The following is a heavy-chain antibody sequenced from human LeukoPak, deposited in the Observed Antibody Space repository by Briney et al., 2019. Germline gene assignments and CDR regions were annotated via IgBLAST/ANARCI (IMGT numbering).Heavy chain of an antibody. D-gene: IGHD2/OR15-2a*01. V-gene: IGHV4-61*02. CDR3: ARIHCNTINCPTVYHWIDP. CDR1: GGSISSGSYY. J-gene: IGHJ5*02. Sequence: ASQTLSLTCTVSGGSISSGSYYWSWIRQPAGKGLEWIGRIYTSGSTNYNPSLKSRVTISVDTSKNQFSLKLSSVTAADTAVYYCARIHCNTINCPTVYHWIDPWGQGTLVTVSS. CDR2: IYTSGST.